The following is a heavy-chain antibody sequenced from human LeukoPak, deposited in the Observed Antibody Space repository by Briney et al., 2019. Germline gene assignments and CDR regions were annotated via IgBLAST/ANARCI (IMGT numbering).Heavy chain of an antibody. CDR1: GGSFSGYY. J-gene: IGHJ5*02. Sequence: SETLSLTCGVSGGSFSGYYWSWIRQPPGKGLEWIGEINHRGSTNYNPSLKGRVIISVDTSKKHFSLRLTSLTAADTTVYYCARVTVVAAISWSEPSGEGTLVTVSS. V-gene: IGHV4-34*01. CDR3: ARVTVVAAISWSEP. D-gene: IGHD2-15*01. CDR2: INHRGST.